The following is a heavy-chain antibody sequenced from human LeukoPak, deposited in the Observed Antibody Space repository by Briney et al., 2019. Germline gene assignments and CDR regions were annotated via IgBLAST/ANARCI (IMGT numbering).Heavy chain of an antibody. CDR3: AKGGHSSGWYFKCFDY. V-gene: IGHV3-23*01. CDR1: GFTFSSYA. J-gene: IGHJ4*02. Sequence: GGSLRLSCAASGFTFSSYAMSWVRQAPGKGLEWVSAISGSGGSTYYADSVKGRFTISRDNSKNTLYLQMNSLRAEDTAVYYCAKGGHSSGWYFKCFDYWGQGTLVTVSS. CDR2: ISGSGGST. D-gene: IGHD6-19*01.